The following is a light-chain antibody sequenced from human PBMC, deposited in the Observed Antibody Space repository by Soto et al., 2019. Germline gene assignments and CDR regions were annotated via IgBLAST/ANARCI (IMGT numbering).Light chain of an antibody. V-gene: IGLV2-14*01. Sequence: QSALTQPASVSGSPGQSITISCSGTESDLGSYNYVSWYQQFPGIAPKLIIFEVSNRPSGVSDRFSGSKSGNTASLTISGLQTDDEAEYYCSSYTTSSTWLFGGGTKVTVL. J-gene: IGLJ3*02. CDR3: SSYTTSSTWL. CDR1: ESDLGSYNY. CDR2: EVS.